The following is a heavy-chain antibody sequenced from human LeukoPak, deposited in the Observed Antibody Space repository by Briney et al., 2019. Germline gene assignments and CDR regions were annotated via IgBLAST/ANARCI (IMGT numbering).Heavy chain of an antibody. CDR1: GFTFRCYS. J-gene: IGHJ4*02. D-gene: IGHD2-2*01. CDR3: ARASGCSSTSCALSDY. CDR2: ISSSSSYI. V-gene: IGHV3-21*01. Sequence: GGSLRLSCAASGFTFRCYSMNWVRQAPGKGLEWVSSISSSSSYIYYADSVKGRFTISRDNAKNSLSLQMNSLRAEDTAVYYCARASGCSSTSCALSDYWGQGTLVTVSS.